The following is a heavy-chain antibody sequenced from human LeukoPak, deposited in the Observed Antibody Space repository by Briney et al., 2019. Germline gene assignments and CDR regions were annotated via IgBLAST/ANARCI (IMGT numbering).Heavy chain of an antibody. CDR3: ARGGGYSYGYHNWFDP. D-gene: IGHD5-18*01. J-gene: IGHJ5*02. V-gene: IGHV1-69*06. CDR2: IIPIFGTA. Sequence: ASVKVSCKASGGTFSTYAINWVRQAPGQGLEWMGGIIPIFGTATYAQKFQGRVTITADKSTSIAYMELSSLGSEDTAVYYCARGGGYSYGYHNWFDPWGQGTLVTVSS. CDR1: GGTFSTYA.